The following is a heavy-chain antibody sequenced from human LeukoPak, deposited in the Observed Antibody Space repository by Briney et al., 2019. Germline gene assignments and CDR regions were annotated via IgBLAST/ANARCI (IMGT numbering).Heavy chain of an antibody. Sequence: SETLSLTCAVSGGSISSSNWWSWVRQPPGKGLEWIGEIYHSGSTNYNPSLKSRVTISVDKSKNQFSLKLSSVTAADTAVYYCARASAAGSNYYYYGMDVWGQGTTVTVSS. CDR3: ARASAAGSNYYYYGMDV. V-gene: IGHV4-4*02. D-gene: IGHD6-13*01. CDR1: GGSISSSNW. CDR2: IYHSGST. J-gene: IGHJ6*02.